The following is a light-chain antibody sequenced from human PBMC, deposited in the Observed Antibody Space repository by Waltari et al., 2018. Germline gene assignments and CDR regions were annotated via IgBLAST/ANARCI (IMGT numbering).Light chain of an antibody. CDR2: PIT. Sequence: QSALAQPPSVSGAPGQRVTISCTGSRSNIGAGFDVHWYQQLPGAAIRLLMYPITNRPSGFPDRFSTSKSGTSASLAITGLQAEDEADYYCQSYDNILSHWVFGGGTKVAVL. V-gene: IGLV1-40*01. J-gene: IGLJ3*02. CDR1: RSNIGAGFD. CDR3: QSYDNILSHWV.